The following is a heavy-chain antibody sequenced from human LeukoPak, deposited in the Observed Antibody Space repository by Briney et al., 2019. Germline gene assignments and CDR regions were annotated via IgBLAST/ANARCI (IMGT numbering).Heavy chain of an antibody. V-gene: IGHV3-48*01. CDR2: ISTTGTTI. CDR3: ARGRPHGNDY. Sequence: GGSLRLSCAASGFTFSAYHINWVRQAPGKGLEWISYISTTGTTIHYADSVKGRFAISRDNAKSSLYLQMNSLRGEDTAVYYCARGRPHGNDYWGQGTLVTVSS. CDR1: GFTFSAYH. J-gene: IGHJ4*02. D-gene: IGHD4-23*01.